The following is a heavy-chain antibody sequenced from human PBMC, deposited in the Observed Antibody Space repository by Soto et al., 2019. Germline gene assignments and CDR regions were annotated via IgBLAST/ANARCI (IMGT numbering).Heavy chain of an antibody. CDR3: ARENYYALDY. CDR2: INYSGST. V-gene: IGHV4-59*01. J-gene: IGHJ4*02. CDR1: SGSISSYN. D-gene: IGHD3-10*01. Sequence: SETLSLTCTVSSGSISSYNWNWVRQPPGKGLEWIGFINYSGSTHYNPSLKSRVTISLDTSKNQFSLKLNSVTAADTAVYYCARENYYALDYWGPGTLVTVSS.